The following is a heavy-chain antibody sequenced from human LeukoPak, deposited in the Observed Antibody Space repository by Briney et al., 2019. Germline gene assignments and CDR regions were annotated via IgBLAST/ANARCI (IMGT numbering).Heavy chain of an antibody. CDR3: ARAVSCTNGACAHDAFHI. Sequence: GGSLRLSCAASGFTFSSYTINWVRQAPGKGLEWVSSISGNSNYIYYADSVKGRFTISRDSAKSSLCLQMNSLRAEDTAVYYCARAVSCTNGACAHDAFHIWGLGTMVTVSS. J-gene: IGHJ3*02. V-gene: IGHV3-21*06. CDR1: GFTFSSYT. D-gene: IGHD2-8*01. CDR2: ISGNSNYI.